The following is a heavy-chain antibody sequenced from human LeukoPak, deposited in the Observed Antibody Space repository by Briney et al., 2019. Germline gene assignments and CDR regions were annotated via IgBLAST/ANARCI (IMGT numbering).Heavy chain of an antibody. CDR1: GFTFSTYS. CDR2: ISSRSHYI. CDR3: SGLYNYGMDV. J-gene: IGHJ6*02. V-gene: IGHV3-21*01. Sequence: GGSLRLSCAASGFTFSTYSMNWVRQAPGKGLEWVSSISSRSHYIYYADSVKGRFTISRDNAKNSPYLQMNSLRAEDTAVYYCSGLYNYGMDVWGQGTTVTVSS.